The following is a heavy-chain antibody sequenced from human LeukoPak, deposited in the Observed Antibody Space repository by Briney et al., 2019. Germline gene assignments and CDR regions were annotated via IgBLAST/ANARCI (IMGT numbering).Heavy chain of an antibody. J-gene: IGHJ3*02. Sequence: PGGSLRLSCAASGFTVSSNSMSWVRQAPGKGLEWVSVIYSGGSTYYADSVKGRFTLFRDDSKNTLYLQMNSLRAEDTAVYYCAREAMVTNAFDIWGQGTMVTVSS. CDR3: AREAMVTNAFDI. V-gene: IGHV3-53*01. CDR2: IYSGGST. CDR1: GFTVSSNS. D-gene: IGHD5-18*01.